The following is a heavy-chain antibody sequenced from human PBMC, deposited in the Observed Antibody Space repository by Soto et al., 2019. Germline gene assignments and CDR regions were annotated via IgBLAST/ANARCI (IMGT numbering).Heavy chain of an antibody. CDR1: GASVSSDDW. Sequence: QVHLQESGPPLVKPSGTLSLTCAVSGASVSSDDWWSWVRQPPGKGLEWIGDVFHNGDVRSNPSHGSRLYTSPVTSKNVFSLDVRSLTAADTAIYYCARNRLRYRSSGDQHRGMDVWGRGTTVTVSS. J-gene: IGHJ6*02. CDR2: VFHNGDV. CDR3: ARNRLRYRSSGDQHRGMDV. V-gene: IGHV4-4*02. D-gene: IGHD3-22*01.